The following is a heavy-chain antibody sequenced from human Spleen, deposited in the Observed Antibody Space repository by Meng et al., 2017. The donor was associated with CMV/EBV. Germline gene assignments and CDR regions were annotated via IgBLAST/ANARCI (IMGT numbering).Heavy chain of an antibody. CDR1: GGSVSSGGYY. CDR2: IYYSGSS. V-gene: IGHV4-61*08. CDR3: ARGPHYDFWSGYRYYYNGMDV. D-gene: IGHD3-3*01. Sequence: SETLSLTCTVSGGSVSSGGYYWNWIRQPPGKGLEWVGYIYYSGSSNYNPSLKSRVTISVDTSKNQFSLKLSSVTAADTAVYYRARGPHYDFWSGYRYYYNGMDVWGQGTTVTVSS. J-gene: IGHJ6*02.